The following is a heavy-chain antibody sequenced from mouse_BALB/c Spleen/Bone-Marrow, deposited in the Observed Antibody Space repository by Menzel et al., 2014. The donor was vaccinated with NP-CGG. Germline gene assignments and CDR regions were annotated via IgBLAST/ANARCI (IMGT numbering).Heavy chain of an antibody. CDR1: GFSLTDYG. Sequence: VKLMESGPGLVAPSQSLSITCTVSGFSLTDYGVSWIRQPPGKGLEWLGVLWGGGTTYYNSTLKSRLSISRDNSKGQVFLKMNSLQTDDTAIYYCARHWDYDYGFAYWGQGTLATVSA. CDR2: LWGGGTT. J-gene: IGHJ3*01. CDR3: ARHWDYDYGFAY. V-gene: IGHV2-6-5*01. D-gene: IGHD2-4*01.